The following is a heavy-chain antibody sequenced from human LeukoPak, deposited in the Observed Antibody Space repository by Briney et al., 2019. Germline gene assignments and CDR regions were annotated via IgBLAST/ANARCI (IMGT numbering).Heavy chain of an antibody. D-gene: IGHD1-26*01. CDR1: GESFSDYY. CDR3: AGVGRMDLDC. CDR2: ISHIGRT. J-gene: IGHJ4*02. Sequence: SETLSLTCGVYGESFSDYYWNWIRHLPGKGLEWIGEISHIGRTTYNPSLKSRVTISVDTSKNHFSLSLQSVTAADTAVYYCAGVGRMDLDCWGQGTLVTVSS. V-gene: IGHV4-34*01.